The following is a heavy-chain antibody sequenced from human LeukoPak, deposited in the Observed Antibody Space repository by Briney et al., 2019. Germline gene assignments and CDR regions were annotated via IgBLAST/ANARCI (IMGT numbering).Heavy chain of an antibody. Sequence: PSETLSLTCIVSGGSISSYFWSWIRQPPGKGLEWIGYIFYSGSTDYNPSLKSRVTISVDTSRNQFSLKLASVTAADAAVYYCAKSAKRLAPDAFDIWGQGTMVTVSS. J-gene: IGHJ3*02. CDR3: AKSAKRLAPDAFDI. CDR1: GGSISSYF. CDR2: IFYSGST. V-gene: IGHV4-59*01.